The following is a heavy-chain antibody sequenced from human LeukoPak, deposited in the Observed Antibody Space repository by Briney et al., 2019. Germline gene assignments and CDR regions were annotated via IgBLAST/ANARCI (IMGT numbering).Heavy chain of an antibody. CDR2: ISSSSSYI. J-gene: IGHJ6*03. Sequence: GGSLRLSCAASGFTFSSYSMNWVRQAPGKGLEWVSSISSSSSYIYYADSVKGRFTISRDNAKNSLYLQMNSLRAEDTAVYYCARDGGPIAGLLLYYMDVWGKGTTVTVSS. CDR3: ARDGGPIAGLLLYYMDV. D-gene: IGHD6-13*01. V-gene: IGHV3-21*01. CDR1: GFTFSSYS.